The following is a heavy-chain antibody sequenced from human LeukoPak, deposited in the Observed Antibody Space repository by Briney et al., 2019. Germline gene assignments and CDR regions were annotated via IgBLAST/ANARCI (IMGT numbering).Heavy chain of an antibody. CDR2: INPSGGST. CDR3: AREILLWFGELLYPEGAFDI. V-gene: IGHV1-46*01. CDR1: GYTFTSYY. J-gene: IGHJ3*02. D-gene: IGHD3-10*01. Sequence: ASVKVSCKASGYTFTSYYMHWVRQAPGQGLEWMGIINPSGGSTSYAQKFQGRVTMTRDTSTSTVYMELSSLRSEDTAVYYCAREILLWFGELLYPEGAFDIWGQGTMVTVSS.